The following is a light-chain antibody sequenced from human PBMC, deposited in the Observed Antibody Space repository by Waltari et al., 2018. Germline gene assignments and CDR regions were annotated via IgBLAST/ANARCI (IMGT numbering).Light chain of an antibody. CDR1: QAISGW. Sequence: DIQMTQSPSYVSASVGDRVTITCRASQAISGWLAWYQQKPGRAPKLLIYGVSSLQSGVPSRVSGSGSGTDFTLTISNLQPEDFATYYCQQATSLPLTFGGGTKVEIK. CDR2: GVS. J-gene: IGKJ4*01. CDR3: QQATSLPLT. V-gene: IGKV1-12*01.